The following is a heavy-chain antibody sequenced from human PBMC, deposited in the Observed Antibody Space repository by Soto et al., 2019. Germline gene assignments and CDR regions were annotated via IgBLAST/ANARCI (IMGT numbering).Heavy chain of an antibody. Sequence: QVQLVQSGAEVKKPGSSVKVSCKASGGTFSSYAISWVRQAPGQGLEWMGGIIPIFGTADYAQKFQGRVTITADESTSTAYMDLSSLRSEDTAVCSCARPPSHYYYYGMDVWGQGTTVTVSS. CDR3: ARPPSHYYYYGMDV. CDR2: IIPIFGTA. CDR1: GGTFSSYA. J-gene: IGHJ6*02. V-gene: IGHV1-69*12. D-gene: IGHD7-27*01.